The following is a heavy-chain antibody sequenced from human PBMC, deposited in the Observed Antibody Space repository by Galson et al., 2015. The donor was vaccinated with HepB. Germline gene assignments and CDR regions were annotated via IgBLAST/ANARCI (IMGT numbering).Heavy chain of an antibody. J-gene: IGHJ5*02. CDR1: GFTFSSYA. D-gene: IGHD6-19*01. V-gene: IGHV3-30-3*01. CDR3: ARDQGELGQWLVENWFDP. CDR2: ISYDGSNK. Sequence: SLRLSCAASGFTFSSYAMHWVRQAPGKGLEWVAVISYDGSNKYYADSVKGRFTISRDNSKNTLYLQMNSLRAEDTAVYYCARDQGELGQWLVENWFDPWGQGTLVTVSS.